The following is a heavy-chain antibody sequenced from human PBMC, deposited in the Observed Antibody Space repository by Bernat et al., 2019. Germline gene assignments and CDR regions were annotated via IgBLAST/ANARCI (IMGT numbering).Heavy chain of an antibody. CDR2: ISWDGGST. J-gene: IGHJ6*02. V-gene: IGHV3-43D*04. D-gene: IGHD6-19*01. CDR3: AKDGSSGWSSYYYGMDV. CDR1: GFTFDDYA. Sequence: EMQLVESGGVVVQPGGSLRLSCAASGFTFDDYAMHWVRQAPGKGLEWVSLISWDGGSTYYADSVKGRFTISIDNSKNSLYLQMNSLRAEDTALYYCAKDGSSGWSSYYYGMDVWGQGTTVTVSS.